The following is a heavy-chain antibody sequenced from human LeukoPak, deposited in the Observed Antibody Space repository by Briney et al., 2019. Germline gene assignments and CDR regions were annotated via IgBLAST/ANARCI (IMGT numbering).Heavy chain of an antibody. V-gene: IGHV4-4*07. CDR3: ARTEESGYSYRYFGYYYYMDV. Sequence: KTSETLSLTCSVSGDSIINYYWMWIRQPAGKGLEWIGRIYLSDNTNYNSPSLRSRVTMSPDTSKNQFSLKLSSVTAADTAVYYCARTEESGYSYRYFGYYYYMDVWGKGTTVTVSS. CDR2: IYLSDNT. J-gene: IGHJ6*03. D-gene: IGHD5-18*01. CDR1: GDSIINYY.